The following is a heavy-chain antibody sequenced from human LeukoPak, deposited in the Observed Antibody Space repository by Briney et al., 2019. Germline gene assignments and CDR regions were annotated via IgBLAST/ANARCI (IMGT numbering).Heavy chain of an antibody. V-gene: IGHV4-39*07. D-gene: IGHD6-19*01. J-gene: IGHJ4*02. CDR2: INHSGST. Sequence: SETLSLTCTVSGGSISSSSYHWGWIRQPPGKGLEWIGEINHSGSTNYNPSLKSRVTISVDTSKNQFSLKLSSVTAADTAVYYCARGKPYSSGWYVDDYWGQGTLVTVSS. CDR3: ARGKPYSSGWYVDDY. CDR1: GGSISSSSYH.